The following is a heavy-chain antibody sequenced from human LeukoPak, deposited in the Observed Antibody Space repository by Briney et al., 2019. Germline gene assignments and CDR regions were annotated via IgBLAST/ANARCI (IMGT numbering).Heavy chain of an antibody. Sequence: ASVKVSCKASGYTFSNYHIHLVRQAPGQGIEWMGIINPRYGSKTYAQNFQGRVTMTRDMSTSTVYMELSSLRSEDTAVYYCAREKATDGSTGYYFDYWGQGTLLTVSS. J-gene: IGHJ4*02. D-gene: IGHD5-24*01. CDR2: INPRYGSK. V-gene: IGHV1-46*01. CDR1: GYTFSNYH. CDR3: AREKATDGSTGYYFDY.